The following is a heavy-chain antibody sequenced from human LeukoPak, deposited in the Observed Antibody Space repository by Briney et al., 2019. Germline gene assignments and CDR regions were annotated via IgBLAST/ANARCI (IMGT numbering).Heavy chain of an antibody. CDR1: GGSISSSGYY. CDR2: IYDSGST. J-gene: IGHJ4*02. Sequence: SEALSLTCTVSGGSISSSGYYWGWIRQPPGKGLEWIGSIYDSGSTYYNPSLKSRVTISVDTSKNQFSLKLSSVTAADTAVYYCARGYYYDLGALMYYFDYWGQGTLVTVSS. CDR3: ARGYYYDLGALMYYFDY. D-gene: IGHD3-22*01. V-gene: IGHV4-39*07.